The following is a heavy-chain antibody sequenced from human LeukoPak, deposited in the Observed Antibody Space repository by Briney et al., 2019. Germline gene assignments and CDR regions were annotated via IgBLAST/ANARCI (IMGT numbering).Heavy chain of an antibody. CDR1: GYSISSGYY. J-gene: IGHJ4*02. CDR3: ARLFEARPGYFDY. D-gene: IGHD6-6*01. CDR2: IYHSGST. V-gene: IGHV4-38-2*01. Sequence: SETLSLTCAVSGYSISSGYYWGWIRQPPGKGLEWIGSIYHSGSTYYNPSLKSRVTISVDTSKNQFSLKLSSVTAADTAVYYCARLFEARPGYFDYRGQGTLVTVSS.